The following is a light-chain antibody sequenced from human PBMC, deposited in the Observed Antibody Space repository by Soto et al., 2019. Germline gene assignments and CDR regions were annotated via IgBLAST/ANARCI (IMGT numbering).Light chain of an antibody. J-gene: IGKJ2*01. CDR2: RAS. Sequence: DVQMTQSPSTLSASVGDTVTITCRASQSINTALAWYQQKPGKAPNLLIYRASNLESGVPSRFSGSGSGTECTLAISSLQPDVFATYYCQHYGFFLTFRQGTKLEIK. V-gene: IGKV1-5*03. CDR1: QSINTA. CDR3: QHYGFFLT.